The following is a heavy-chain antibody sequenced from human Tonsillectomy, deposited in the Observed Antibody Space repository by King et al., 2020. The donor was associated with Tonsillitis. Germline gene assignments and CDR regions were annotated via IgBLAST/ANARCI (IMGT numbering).Heavy chain of an antibody. CDR3: ARLRVTMVRGVIIRNYYYGMDV. J-gene: IGHJ6*02. V-gene: IGHV4-39*01. Sequence: QLQESGPGLVKPSETLSLTCTVSGGSISSSSYYWGWIRQPPGKGLEWIGSIYYSGSTYYNPSLKSRVTISVDTSKNQFSLKLSSVTAADTAVYYCARLRVTMVRGVIIRNYYYGMDVWGQGTTVTVSS. CDR1: GGSISSSSYY. D-gene: IGHD3-10*01. CDR2: IYYSGST.